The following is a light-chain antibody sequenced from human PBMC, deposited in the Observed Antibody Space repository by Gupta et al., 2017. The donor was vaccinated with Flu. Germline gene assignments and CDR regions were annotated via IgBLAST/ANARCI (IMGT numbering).Light chain of an antibody. CDR2: DTS. CDR3: LLSDSGARQWV. Sequence: HAVVTQEPSLTVSPGGTVTLTCGSSTGAVTSGHYPYWFQQKPGQAPRTLIYDTSNKHSWTPARFSGSLLGGKAALTLSGAQPEDEAEYYCLLSDSGARQWVFGGGTKLTVL. V-gene: IGLV7-46*01. CDR1: TGAVTSGHY. J-gene: IGLJ3*02.